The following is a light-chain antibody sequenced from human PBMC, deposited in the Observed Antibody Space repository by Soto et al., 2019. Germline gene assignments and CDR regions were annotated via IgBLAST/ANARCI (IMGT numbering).Light chain of an antibody. J-gene: IGKJ1*01. V-gene: IGKV3D-11*01. CDR3: QQRSNWPWT. Sequence: EIVLTQSPGTLSLSPGERASLSCRASQGVSSNLAWFQQKPGQAPRLHIYDASNRATGIPARFSGSGSGTDFTLTISSLEPEDFAVYYCQQRSNWPWTFGQGTKVDIK. CDR2: DAS. CDR1: QGVSSN.